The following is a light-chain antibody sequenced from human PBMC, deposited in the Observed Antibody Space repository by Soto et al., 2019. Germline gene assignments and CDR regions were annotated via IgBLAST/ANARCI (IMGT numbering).Light chain of an antibody. CDR2: EGS. Sequence: QSALTQPASVSGSPGQSITISCTGTSSDVGSYNLVSWYQQHTGKAPKLMIYEGSKRPSGVSNRFSGSKSGNTASLTISGLQAEDEADYYCCSYAGSPYVVFGGGTKVTVL. V-gene: IGLV2-23*01. J-gene: IGLJ2*01. CDR1: SSDVGSYNL. CDR3: CSYAGSPYVV.